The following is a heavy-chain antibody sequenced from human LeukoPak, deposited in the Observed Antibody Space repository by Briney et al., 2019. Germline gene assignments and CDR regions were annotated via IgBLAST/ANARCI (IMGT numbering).Heavy chain of an antibody. V-gene: IGHV4-4*02. CDR3: ARDHPTRGWFDP. J-gene: IGHJ5*02. CDR2: IYHSGST. CDR1: DGSIASSNF. Sequence: SETLSLTCTVSDGSIASSNFWSWVRQPPGKGLEWIGEIYHSGSTNYNPSLRSRVTISVNKSKSQFSLKLTSLTAADTAVYYCARDHPTRGWFDPWGQGSLVTVSS. D-gene: IGHD4-11*01.